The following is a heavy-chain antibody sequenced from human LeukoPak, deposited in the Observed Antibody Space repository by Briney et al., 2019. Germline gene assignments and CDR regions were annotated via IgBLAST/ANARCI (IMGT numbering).Heavy chain of an antibody. CDR3: ARDAGESYDYVWGSYRYTPDAFDI. D-gene: IGHD3-16*02. CDR1: GGSISSYY. V-gene: IGHV4-59*01. CDR2: IYYSGST. Sequence: SETLSLTCTVSGGSISSYYWSWIRQPPGKGLEWIGYIYYSGSTNYNPPLKSRVTISVDTSKNQFSLKLSSVTAVDTAVYYCARDAGESYDYVWGSYRYTPDAFDIWGQGTMVTVSS. J-gene: IGHJ3*02.